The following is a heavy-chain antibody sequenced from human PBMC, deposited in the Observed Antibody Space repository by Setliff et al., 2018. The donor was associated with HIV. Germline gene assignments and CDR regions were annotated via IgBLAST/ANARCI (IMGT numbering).Heavy chain of an antibody. Sequence: SVKVSCKASGDTFSNYAFSWVRQAPGQGLEWMGRIIPIFDTTNYAQKFQGRVTITADKSTGTAYVELSSLRSEDTAMYYCARDPRDCGNGVCYYLDSWGQGTLVTVSS. CDR1: GDTFSNYA. D-gene: IGHD2-8*01. CDR3: ARDPRDCGNGVCYYLDS. CDR2: IIPIFDTT. J-gene: IGHJ4*02. V-gene: IGHV1-69*06.